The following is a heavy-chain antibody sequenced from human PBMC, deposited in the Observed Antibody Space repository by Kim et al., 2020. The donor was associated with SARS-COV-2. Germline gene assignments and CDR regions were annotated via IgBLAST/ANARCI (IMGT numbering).Heavy chain of an antibody. CDR1: GYSFTSYW. CDR3: ARHLGGIQLWFS. CDR2: IDPSDSYT. J-gene: IGHJ4*02. D-gene: IGHD5-18*01. V-gene: IGHV5-10-1*01. Sequence: GESLKISCKGSGYSFTSYWISWVRQMPGKGLEWMGRIDPSDSYTNYSPSFQGHVTISADKSISTAYLQWSSLKASDTAMYYCARHLGGIQLWFSWGQGTLVTVSS.